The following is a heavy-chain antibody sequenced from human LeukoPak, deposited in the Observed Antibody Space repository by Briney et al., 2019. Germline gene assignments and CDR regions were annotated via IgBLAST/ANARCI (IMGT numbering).Heavy chain of an antibody. CDR2: INPNSGGT. CDR3: ARVWYYYDSSGYYDY. J-gene: IGHJ4*02. D-gene: IGHD3-22*01. V-gene: IGHV1-2*02. CDR1: GYTFTGYY. Sequence: ASVKVSCKASGYTFTGYYMHWVRQAPGQGLEWMGWINPNSGGTNYAQKFQGRVTMTRDTSISTAYMELSRLRSDDTAVYYCARVWYYYDSSGYYDYWDQGTLVTVPS.